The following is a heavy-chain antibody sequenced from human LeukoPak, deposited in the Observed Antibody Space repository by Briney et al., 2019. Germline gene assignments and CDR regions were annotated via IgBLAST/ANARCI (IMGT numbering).Heavy chain of an antibody. V-gene: IGHV4-39*07. D-gene: IGHD1-26*01. J-gene: IGHJ4*02. CDR3: ARASGSYYEFDY. CDR1: GDSISSGTYY. CDR2: IYYNGGT. Sequence: KPSETLSLTCTVSGDSISSGTYYWGWIRQPPGKGLEWIGNIYYNGGTYYSPSLKSRVTISVDPSKNQFSLKLSSVTAADTAVYYCARASGSYYEFDYWGQGTLVTVSS.